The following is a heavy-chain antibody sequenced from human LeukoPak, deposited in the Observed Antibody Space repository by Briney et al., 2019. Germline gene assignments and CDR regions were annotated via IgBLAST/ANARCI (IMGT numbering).Heavy chain of an antibody. V-gene: IGHV4-39*07. CDR3: ARVRYSYGHSYFDY. J-gene: IGHJ4*02. Sequence: RSETLSLTCTVSGDSISRSSYYWGWIRQPPGKGLEWIGSIYYSGSTYYNPSLKSRVTISVDTSKNQFSLKLSSVTAADTAVYYCARVRYSYGHSYFDYWGQGTLVTVSS. D-gene: IGHD5-18*01. CDR2: IYYSGST. CDR1: GDSISRSSYY.